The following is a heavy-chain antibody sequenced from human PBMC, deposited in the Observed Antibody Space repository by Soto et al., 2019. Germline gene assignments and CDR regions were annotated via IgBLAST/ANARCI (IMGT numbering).Heavy chain of an antibody. Sequence: SETLSLTCTVSGGSISSSSYYWGWIRQPPGKGLEWIGSIYYSGSTYYNPSLKSRVTISVDTSKSQFSLKLSSVTAADTAVYYCARRSAGTVDYWGQGTLVTVSS. CDR1: GGSISSSSYY. V-gene: IGHV4-39*01. J-gene: IGHJ4*02. CDR3: ARRSAGTVDY. D-gene: IGHD6-19*01. CDR2: IYYSGST.